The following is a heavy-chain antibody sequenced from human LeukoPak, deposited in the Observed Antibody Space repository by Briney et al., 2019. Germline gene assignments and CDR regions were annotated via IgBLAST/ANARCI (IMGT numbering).Heavy chain of an antibody. V-gene: IGHV3-74*01. CDR1: GFTFSSYW. Sequence: PGGSLRLSCAASGFTFSSYWMHWVRQAPGKGLVWVSRINSDGSSTSYADSVKGRFTISRDNAKNTLYLQMNSLRAEDTAVYYCARGAPGENWFDPRGQGTLVTVSS. J-gene: IGHJ5*02. D-gene: IGHD1-14*01. CDR3: ARGAPGENWFDP. CDR2: INSDGSST.